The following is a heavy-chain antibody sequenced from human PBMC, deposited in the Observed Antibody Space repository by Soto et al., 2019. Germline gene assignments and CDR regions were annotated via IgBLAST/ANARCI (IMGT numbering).Heavy chain of an antibody. Sequence: SLTCSVSGGSVSDKTYYWSWIRQPPGKRPEWIGYVFPSGTTTYSPSLKSRVTISVDTSKNQFSLKLTSVTAADTAVYYCARDVKLDCDTTSCPGSYYYAMDVWGQGTTVTVSS. CDR3: ARDVKLDCDTTSCPGSYYYAMDV. CDR1: GGSVSDKTYY. D-gene: IGHD2-2*01. V-gene: IGHV4-61*01. J-gene: IGHJ6*02. CDR2: VFPSGTT.